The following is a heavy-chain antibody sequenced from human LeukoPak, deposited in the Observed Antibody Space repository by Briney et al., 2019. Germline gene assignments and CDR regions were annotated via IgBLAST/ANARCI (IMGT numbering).Heavy chain of an antibody. V-gene: IGHV4-39*01. CDR3: ARVRGRGDGDAFDI. Sequence: PSETLSLTCTVSGGSISSSSYYWGWIRQPPGKGLEWIGSIYYSGSTYYNPSLKSRVTISVDTSKNQFSLKLSSVTAADTAVYYCARVRGRGDGDAFDIWGQGTMVTVSS. CDR1: GGSISSSSYY. D-gene: IGHD2-21*01. J-gene: IGHJ3*02. CDR2: IYYSGST.